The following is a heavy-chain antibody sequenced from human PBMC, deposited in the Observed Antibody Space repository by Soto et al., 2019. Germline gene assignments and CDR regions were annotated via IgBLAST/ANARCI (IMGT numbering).Heavy chain of an antibody. CDR1: GGTFSSYA. J-gene: IGHJ6*02. Sequence: QVQLVQSGAEVKKPGSSVKVSCKASGGTFSSYAISWVRQAPGQGLECMGGIIPIFGTANYAQKFQGRVTNTADESTSTAYIELSSLRSEYTAVYYCAREESSGQRGVMDVWGQGTTVTFSS. CDR3: AREESSGQRGVMDV. D-gene: IGHD6-19*01. CDR2: IIPIFGTA. V-gene: IGHV1-69*01.